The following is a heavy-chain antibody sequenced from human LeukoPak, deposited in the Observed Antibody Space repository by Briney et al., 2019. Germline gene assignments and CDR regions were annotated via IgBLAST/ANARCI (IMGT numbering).Heavy chain of an antibody. CDR1: GFTFSSYA. CDR2: ISTSGGGT. V-gene: IGHV3-23*01. D-gene: IGHD2-2*01. Sequence: GGSLRLSCAASGFTFSSYAMTWVRQAPGKGLEWVSGISTSGGGTSYADSVKGRFTISRDNSKNTLYLQMNILRAEDTAVYYCAKGADIVVVPTGKAGGVLDYWGQGTLVTVSS. CDR3: AKGADIVVVPTGKAGGVLDY. J-gene: IGHJ4*02.